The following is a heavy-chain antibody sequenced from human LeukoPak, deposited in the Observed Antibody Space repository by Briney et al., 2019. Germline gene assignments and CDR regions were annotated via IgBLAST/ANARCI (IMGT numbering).Heavy chain of an antibody. J-gene: IGHJ4*02. V-gene: IGHV3-48*03. D-gene: IGHD3-16*01. CDR1: GFTFSSYE. Sequence: GGSLRLSCAASGFTFSSYEMNWVRQAPGKGLEWVSYISSSGSTIYYADSVKGRFTISRDNAKNSLYLQMNSLRAEDTAVYYCAREVTSWGRSFDYWGQGTLVTVSS. CDR3: AREVTSWGRSFDY. CDR2: ISSSGSTI.